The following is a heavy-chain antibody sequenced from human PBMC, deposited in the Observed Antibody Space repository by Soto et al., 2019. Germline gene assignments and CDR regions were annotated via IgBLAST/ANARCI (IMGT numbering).Heavy chain of an antibody. Sequence: ASVKVSCKASGYTFTIYAMHWVRQAPGQRLEWMGWINAGNGNTKYSQKFQGRVTITRDTSASTAYMELSSLRSEDTAVYYCARDLSYDFWTSDAFDIWGQGTMVTVSS. D-gene: IGHD3-3*01. J-gene: IGHJ3*02. CDR3: ARDLSYDFWTSDAFDI. CDR1: GYTFTIYA. V-gene: IGHV1-3*01. CDR2: INAGNGNT.